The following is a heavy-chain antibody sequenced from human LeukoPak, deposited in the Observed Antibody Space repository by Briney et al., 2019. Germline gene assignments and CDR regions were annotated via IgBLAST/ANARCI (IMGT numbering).Heavy chain of an antibody. V-gene: IGHV3-23*01. J-gene: IGHJ4*02. CDR2: IIGSSDNT. CDR1: GFTFSSYV. D-gene: IGHD6-19*01. Sequence: PGGSLRLSCAASGFTFSSYVMSRVRQAPGKGLEWVSAIIGSSDNTYYADSVKGRFTISRDNSKNTLYLHMNSLRAEDTAVYYCATLNLFYSSGWYDYFDYWGQGTLVTVSS. CDR3: ATLNLFYSSGWYDYFDY.